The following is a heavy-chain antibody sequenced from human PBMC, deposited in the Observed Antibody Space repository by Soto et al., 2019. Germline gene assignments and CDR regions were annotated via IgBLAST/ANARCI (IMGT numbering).Heavy chain of an antibody. Sequence: GASVEVSCKASGYTFTSYDINWVRQATGQGLEWMGWMNPNSGNTGYAQKFQGRVTMTRNTSISTAYMELSSLRSEDTAVYYCAREGSSSLDYYYYGMDVWGQGTTVTVSS. CDR1: GYTFTSYD. CDR2: MNPNSGNT. CDR3: AREGSSSLDYYYYGMDV. J-gene: IGHJ6*02. D-gene: IGHD6-13*01. V-gene: IGHV1-8*01.